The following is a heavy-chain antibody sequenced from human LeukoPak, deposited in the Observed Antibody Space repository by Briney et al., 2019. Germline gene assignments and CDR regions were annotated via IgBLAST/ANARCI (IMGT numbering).Heavy chain of an antibody. Sequence: GASVKVSCKASGGTFSSYAISWVRQAPGQGLEWMGGIIPIFGTANYAQKFQGRVTITTDESTSTAYMELSSLRSEDTAVYYCASRGGNYVDYYYTAVWGKGTTVTVSS. D-gene: IGHD1-26*01. CDR2: IIPIFGTA. CDR3: ASRGGNYVDYYYTAV. CDR1: GGTFSSYA. V-gene: IGHV1-69*05. J-gene: IGHJ6*03.